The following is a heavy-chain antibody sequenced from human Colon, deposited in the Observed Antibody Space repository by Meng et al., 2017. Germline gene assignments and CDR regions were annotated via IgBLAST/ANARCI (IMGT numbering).Heavy chain of an antibody. J-gene: IGHJ5*02. CDR3: VRSSGWVKTGFDP. CDR1: GGSISTSGYY. CDR2: IGHSGFT. Sequence: QVQLQESGPGLVKPSQTLSLTCNVSGGSISTSGYYWGWIRQSPGKGLEWIGSIGHSGFTYYTPSLESRVTVSIDTSRNQFSLWLTSVTAADTAVYYCVRSSGWVKTGFDPWGQGTLVTVSS. D-gene: IGHD6-19*01. V-gene: IGHV4-39*01.